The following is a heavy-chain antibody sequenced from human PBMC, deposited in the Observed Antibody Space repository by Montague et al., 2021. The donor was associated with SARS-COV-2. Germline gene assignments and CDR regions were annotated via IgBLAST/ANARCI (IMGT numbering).Heavy chain of an antibody. CDR3: ARGHLSVSMIVVVFTSASYYFDY. V-gene: IGHV4-34*01. Sequence: SETLSLTCGVHGGSFGDDHWSWIRQPPGKGLEWIGDIKQSGSTNYNPSLKSRVTTSVDTSRNQFSLKLTSVTAADTAVYFCARGHLSVSMIVVVFTSASYYFDYGGQGALVTVSS. D-gene: IGHD3-22*01. J-gene: IGHJ4*02. CDR2: IKQSGST. CDR1: GGSFGDDH.